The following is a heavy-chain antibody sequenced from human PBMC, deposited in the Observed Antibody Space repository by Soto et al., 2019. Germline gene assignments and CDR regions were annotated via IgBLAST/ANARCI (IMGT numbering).Heavy chain of an antibody. CDR2: IYWDGDQ. CDR3: AHRTYYDFWAY. D-gene: IGHD3-3*01. Sequence: QITLKESGPTLVKPTQTLTLTCTFSGFSLTTSGVAVGWIRQPPGKALEWLALIYWDGDQPYSPSLKSRLTXTXXTSKNHVVLTMTSLDPVDTAPYYCAHRTYYDFWAYWGQGTLVTVSS. V-gene: IGHV2-5*02. CDR1: GFSLTTSGVA. J-gene: IGHJ4*02.